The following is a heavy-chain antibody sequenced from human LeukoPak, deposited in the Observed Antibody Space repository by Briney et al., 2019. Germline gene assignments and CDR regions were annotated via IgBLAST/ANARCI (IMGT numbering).Heavy chain of an antibody. D-gene: IGHD3-22*01. J-gene: IGHJ3*02. CDR3: ARSYYDSSGFGFDI. Sequence: PSETLSLTCTVSGGSISSYYWSWIRQPPGKGLEWIGYIYYSGSTNYNPSLKSRVTISIDTSENQLSLKVTSVTAADTAVYYCARSYYDSSGFGFDIWGQGTMVTVSS. CDR2: IYYSGST. V-gene: IGHV4-59*08. CDR1: GGSISSYY.